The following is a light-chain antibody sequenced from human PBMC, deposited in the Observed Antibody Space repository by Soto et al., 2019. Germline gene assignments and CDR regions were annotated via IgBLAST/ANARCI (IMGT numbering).Light chain of an antibody. J-gene: IGKJ1*01. CDR1: QSVSSY. CDR2: DAS. CDR3: QQYGSYSRT. V-gene: IGKV3-11*01. Sequence: EIVLTQSPATLSLSPGERATLSCRASQSVSSYLAWYQQKPGQAPRLLIYDASNRATGIPARFSGSGSGTDFTLTISSLQPDDFATYYCQQYGSYSRTFGQGTKVDIK.